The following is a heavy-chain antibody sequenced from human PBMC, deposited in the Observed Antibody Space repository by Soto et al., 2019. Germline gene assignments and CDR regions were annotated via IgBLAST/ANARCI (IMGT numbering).Heavy chain of an antibody. CDR2: ISISGSTI. D-gene: IGHD3-10*01. Sequence: GSLKLSSAACRFTFSVYYISWFLPAPWKGLEWVSYISISGSTIYYADYVKGRFTISRDKAKNSLYLKMNSLRAEDTAVYYCARFLLWYGDLEYGLGVRGQAITLTV. CDR3: ARFLLWYGDLEYGLGV. V-gene: IGHV3-11*01. CDR1: RFTFSVYY. J-gene: IGHJ6*02.